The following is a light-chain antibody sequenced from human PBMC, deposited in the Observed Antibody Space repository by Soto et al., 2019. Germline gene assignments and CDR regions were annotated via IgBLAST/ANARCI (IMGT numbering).Light chain of an antibody. CDR2: VAS. J-gene: IGKJ1*01. CDR1: QTIRSNY. CDR3: QQYGSSPCT. Sequence: ETVLTQSPGTLSLSPGERATLSCRASQTIRSNYLAWYRQTPGQAPRLLIYVASNRATGIADRFSGSGSGTDFTLIISRLEPEDFALYYCQQYGSSPCTFGQGTKVEIK. V-gene: IGKV3-20*01.